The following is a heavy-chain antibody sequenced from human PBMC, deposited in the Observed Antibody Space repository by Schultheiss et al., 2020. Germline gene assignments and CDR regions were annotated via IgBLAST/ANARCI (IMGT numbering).Heavy chain of an antibody. CDR3: ARDGLGLDAFDI. CDR2: ISSSSNTI. Sequence: GGSLRLSCAASGFTFSSASMNWVRQAPGKGLEWVSYISSSSNTIYYVGSVRGRFTISRDNAKNSLYLQMNSLRAEDTAVYYCARDGLGLDAFDIWGQGTMVTVSS. V-gene: IGHV3-48*01. CDR1: GFTFSSAS. D-gene: IGHD3/OR15-3a*01. J-gene: IGHJ3*02.